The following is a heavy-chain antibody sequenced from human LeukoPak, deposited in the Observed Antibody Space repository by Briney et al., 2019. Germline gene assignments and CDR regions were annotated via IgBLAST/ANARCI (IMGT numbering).Heavy chain of an antibody. CDR3: AKDQSSSWYPHYFDY. CDR1: GFTFSSYA. D-gene: IGHD6-13*01. V-gene: IGHV3-23*01. J-gene: IGHJ4*02. CDR2: ISGSGGST. Sequence: GGSLRLSCAASGFTFSSYAMSWVRQAPGKGLEWVSAISGSGGSTYYADSVKGRFTISRDNSKNTLYLQMNSLRAEDTAVYYCAKDQSSSWYPHYFDYWGQGTLVTVSS.